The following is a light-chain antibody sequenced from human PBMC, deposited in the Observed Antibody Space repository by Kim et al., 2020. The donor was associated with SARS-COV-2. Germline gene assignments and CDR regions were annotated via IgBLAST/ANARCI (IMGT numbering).Light chain of an antibody. J-gene: IGLJ1*01. CDR1: VNDVGSYNY. CDR3: VSYSASSTLV. V-gene: IGLV2-14*03. CDR2: DVS. Sequence: GQSITISCTGGVNDVGSYNYVSWYQQHPGEAPKLLIYDVSQRPSGISNRFSGSKSGSTASLTISGLQTEDEAEYYCVSYSASSTLVFATGTKVTVL.